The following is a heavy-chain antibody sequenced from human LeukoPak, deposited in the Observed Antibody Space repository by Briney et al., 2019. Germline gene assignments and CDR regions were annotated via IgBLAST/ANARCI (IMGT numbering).Heavy chain of an antibody. CDR1: GFAFTNYA. CDR3: GRGHWGLDY. J-gene: IGHJ4*02. D-gene: IGHD7-27*01. V-gene: IGHV3-11*04. Sequence: GGSLRLSCAAYGFAFTNYAMTWIRQAPGKGLEWVSYISNSGSTIYYADSVKGRFTISRDNAMSSLYLQMNSLRAEDTAVYYCGRGHWGLDYWGQGTLVTVSS. CDR2: ISNSGSTI.